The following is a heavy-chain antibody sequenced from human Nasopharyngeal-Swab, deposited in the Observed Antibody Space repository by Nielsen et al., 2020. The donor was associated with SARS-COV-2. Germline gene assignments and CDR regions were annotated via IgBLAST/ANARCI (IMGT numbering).Heavy chain of an antibody. CDR1: GGSFSGYY. CDR2: INHSGST. D-gene: IGHD6-13*01. V-gene: IGHV4-34*01. J-gene: IGHJ5*02. CDR3: ARRSSSWSVWFDP. Sequence: SETLSLTCAVYGGSFSGYYWSWIRQPPGKGLEWIGEINHSGSTNYNPSLKSRVTISVDTSKNQFSVKLSSVTAADTAVYYCARRSSSWSVWFDPWGQGTLVTVSS.